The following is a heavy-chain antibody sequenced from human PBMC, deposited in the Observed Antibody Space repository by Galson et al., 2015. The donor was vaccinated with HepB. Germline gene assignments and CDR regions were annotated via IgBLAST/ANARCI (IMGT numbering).Heavy chain of an antibody. J-gene: IGHJ5*02. CDR3: ARVQLQQQRVPFSPLLFDP. V-gene: IGHV3-33*08. Sequence: SLRLSCAASGFTFSSYGMHWVRQAPGKGLEWVAVIWYDGSNKYYADSVKGRFTISRDNSKNTLYLQMNSLRAEDTAVYYCARVQLQQQRVPFSPLLFDPWGQGTPDTVSS. CDR2: IWYDGSNK. D-gene: IGHD6-13*01. CDR1: GFTFSSYG.